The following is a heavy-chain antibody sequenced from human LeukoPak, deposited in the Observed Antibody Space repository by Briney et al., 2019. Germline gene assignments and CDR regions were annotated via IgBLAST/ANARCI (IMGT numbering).Heavy chain of an antibody. J-gene: IGHJ6*03. CDR1: GFTFSRYW. CDR3: ASVSITVAERDYMDV. CDR2: IKQDGSEK. Sequence: GGSLGLSCAASGFTFSRYWMSWIRQAPGKGLEWVANIKQDGSEKYYVDSVKGRFTISRDNAKNSLSLQMNSLRAEDTAVYYCASVSITVAERDYMDVWGKGTTVTVSS. V-gene: IGHV3-7*01. D-gene: IGHD6-19*01.